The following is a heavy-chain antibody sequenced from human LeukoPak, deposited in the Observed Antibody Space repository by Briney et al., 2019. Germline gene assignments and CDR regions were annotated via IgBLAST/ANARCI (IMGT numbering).Heavy chain of an antibody. J-gene: IGHJ4*02. V-gene: IGHV4-4*07. CDR3: ARSEISSGWSFDY. Sequence: PSETLSLTCIVSGGSFSDYHWSWLRQPAGKGLEWIGQIHTSGSTNYNPPLKSRVSMSIDTTEDQVSLTIRSVTAADTAFYYCARSEISSGWSFDYWGQGTLVTVSS. D-gene: IGHD6-19*01. CDR1: GGSFSDYH. CDR2: IHTSGST.